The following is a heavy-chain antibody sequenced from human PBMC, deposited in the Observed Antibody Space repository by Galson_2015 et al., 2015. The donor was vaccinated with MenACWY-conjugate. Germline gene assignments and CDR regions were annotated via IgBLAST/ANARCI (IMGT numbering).Heavy chain of an antibody. J-gene: IGHJ4*02. D-gene: IGHD3-22*01. V-gene: IGHV3-15*01. CDR2: IKSKPDGGAT. CDR1: EFTLSNAW. CDR3: TTLTMIIIHDDY. Sequence: SLRLSCAASEFTLSNAWMNWVRQAPGKGLEWVGIIKSKPDGGATDYAAPVEGRFTISRDDSKNTLYLQMNSLKTEDTAVYYGTTLTMIIIHDDYRGQGTLVTVSS.